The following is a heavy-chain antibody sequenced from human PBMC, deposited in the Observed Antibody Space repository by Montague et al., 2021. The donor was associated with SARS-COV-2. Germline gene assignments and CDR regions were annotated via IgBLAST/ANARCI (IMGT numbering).Heavy chain of an antibody. CDR2: ICGSGST. CDR3: AGAEAATGTPYDP. CDR1: GGSISSYY. J-gene: IGHJ5*02. Sequence: SETPSLTCSVSGGSISSYYWSWIRQPAGKGLEWIGRICGSGSTNYNSSLKSRVTLSVDSSKNQFSLRLTSVTAADAAVYYCAGAEAATGTPYDPWGQGILVTVSS. V-gene: IGHV4-4*07. D-gene: IGHD6-25*01.